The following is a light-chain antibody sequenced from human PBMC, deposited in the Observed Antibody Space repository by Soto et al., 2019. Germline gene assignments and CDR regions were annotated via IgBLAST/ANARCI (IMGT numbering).Light chain of an antibody. CDR2: EVS. Sequence: QSALTQPAPLSWSPGKSITLSFTGASRDVGTYNLVSWYQQHPGKAPKLMIYEVSKRPSGVSNRFSGSKSGNTASLTISGLQAEDEADYYCCSYAGSNTLYVFGTGTKVTVL. J-gene: IGLJ1*01. CDR3: CSYAGSNTLYV. V-gene: IGLV2-23*02. CDR1: SRDVGTYNL.